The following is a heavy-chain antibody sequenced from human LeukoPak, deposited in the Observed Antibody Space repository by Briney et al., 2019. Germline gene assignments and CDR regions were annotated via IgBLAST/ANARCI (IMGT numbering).Heavy chain of an antibody. Sequence: SETLSLTCTVSGGSINSFYWSWIRQSPGKELDWIGNIYYSGNTNYNPSLQSRVTISVDTSKRQFSLKLTSVTAADTAIYYCARVEGVVRGLSPPSIKSRVYFDYWGQGILVTVSS. J-gene: IGHJ4*02. V-gene: IGHV4-59*01. CDR2: IYYSGNT. CDR3: ARVEGVVRGLSPPSIKSRVYFDY. CDR1: GGSINSFY. D-gene: IGHD3-10*01.